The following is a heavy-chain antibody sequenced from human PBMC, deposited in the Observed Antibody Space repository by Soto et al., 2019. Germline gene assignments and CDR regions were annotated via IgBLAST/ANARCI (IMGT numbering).Heavy chain of an antibody. J-gene: IGHJ4*02. V-gene: IGHV4-59*04. CDR2: IYYSGST. CDR3: ARMAVAGQNDY. D-gene: IGHD6-19*01. CDR1: GGSISSYY. Sequence: SETLALTCTVSGGSISSYYWSWIRQPPGKGLEWIGYIYYSGSTYYNPSLKSRVTISVDTSKNQFSLKLSSVTAADTAVYYCARMAVAGQNDYWGQGTLVTVSS.